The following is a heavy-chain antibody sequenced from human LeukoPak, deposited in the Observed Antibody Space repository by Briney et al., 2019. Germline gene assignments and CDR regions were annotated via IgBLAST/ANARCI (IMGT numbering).Heavy chain of an antibody. V-gene: IGHV5-51*01. D-gene: IGHD6-19*01. CDR3: ARQYITGWQSFDY. CDR2: IYPGDSET. Sequence: GESLKISCKPSGYSFTSSWIGWVRQMPGEGLEWMGIIYPGDSETIYSPSFQGQVTISVDRSFSTAYLQWSSLKASDTAMYYCARQYITGWQSFDYWGQGTLVTVSS. J-gene: IGHJ4*02. CDR1: GYSFTSSW.